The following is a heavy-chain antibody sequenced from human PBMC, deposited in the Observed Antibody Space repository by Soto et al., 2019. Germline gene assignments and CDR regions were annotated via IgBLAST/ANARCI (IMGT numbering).Heavy chain of an antibody. J-gene: IGHJ6*02. V-gene: IGHV5-51*01. CDR2: IYPGDSDT. D-gene: IGHD6-13*01. CDR1: GYSFTSYW. Sequence: EVQLVQSGAEVKKPGESLKISCKGSGYSFTSYWIGWVRQMPGKGLEWMGIIYPGDSDTRYSPSFQGQVTISADKSISTAYLQWSSLKSSDTAMYYCARTSAAGKNYNGMDVWGQGTTVTVSS. CDR3: ARTSAAGKNYNGMDV.